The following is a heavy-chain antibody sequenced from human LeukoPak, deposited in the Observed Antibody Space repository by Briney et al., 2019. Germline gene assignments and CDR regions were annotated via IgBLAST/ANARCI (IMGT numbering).Heavy chain of an antibody. CDR2: IIPIFGTA. CDR3: AGVLRYFDWLLSDAFDI. Sequence: SVKVSCKASGGTFSSYAISWVRQAPGQGLEWMGGIIPIFGTANYAQKFQGRVTITADKSTSTAYMELSSLRSEDTAVYYCAGVLRYFDWLLSDAFDIWGQGTMVTVSS. CDR1: GGTFSSYA. V-gene: IGHV1-69*06. J-gene: IGHJ3*02. D-gene: IGHD3-9*01.